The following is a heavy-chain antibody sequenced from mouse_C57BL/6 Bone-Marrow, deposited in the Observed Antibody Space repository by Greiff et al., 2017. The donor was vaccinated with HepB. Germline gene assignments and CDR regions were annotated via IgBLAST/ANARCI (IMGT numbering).Heavy chain of an antibody. V-gene: IGHV14-3*01. Sequence: VQLKQSVAELVRPGASVKLSCTASGFNIKNTYMHWVKQRPEQGLEWIGRIDPANGNTKYAPKFQGKATITADTSSNTAYLQLSSLTSEDTAIYYCLVLYYYGSSGGYWGQGTTLTVSS. CDR3: LVLYYYGSSGGY. CDR2: IDPANGNT. CDR1: GFNIKNTY. D-gene: IGHD1-1*01. J-gene: IGHJ2*01.